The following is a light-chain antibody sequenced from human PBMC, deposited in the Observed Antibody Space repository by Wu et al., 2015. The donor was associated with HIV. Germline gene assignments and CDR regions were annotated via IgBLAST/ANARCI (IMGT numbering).Light chain of an antibody. J-gene: IGKJ5*01. CDR3: QQYGSSPIT. V-gene: IGKV3-20*01. CDR2: GAS. Sequence: EIVLTQSPGTLSFSPGERAALSCRASQSVDSSYLAWYQQNPGQAPRLLIFGASFRATDIPDRFSGSGSGTDFTLTISRLEPEDFALYYCQQYGSSPITFGQGTRLEIK. CDR1: QSVDSSY.